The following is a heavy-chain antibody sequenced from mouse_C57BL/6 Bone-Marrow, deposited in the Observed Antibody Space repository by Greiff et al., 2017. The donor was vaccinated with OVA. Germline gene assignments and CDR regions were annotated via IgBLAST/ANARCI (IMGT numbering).Heavy chain of an antibody. CDR2: IHPNSGST. J-gene: IGHJ3*01. Sequence: QVQLQQPGAELVKPGASVKLSCKASGYTFTSYWMHWVKQRPGQGLEWIGMIHPNSGSTNYNEKFKSKATLTVDKSSSTAYMQLSSLTSEDSAVYYCARNPYYYGSSYPFAYWGQGTLVTVSA. V-gene: IGHV1-64*01. CDR3: ARNPYYYGSSYPFAY. CDR1: GYTFTSYW. D-gene: IGHD1-1*01.